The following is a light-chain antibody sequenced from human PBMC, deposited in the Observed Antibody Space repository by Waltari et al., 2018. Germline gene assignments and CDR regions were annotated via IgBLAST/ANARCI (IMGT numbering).Light chain of an antibody. V-gene: IGKV3-20*01. CDR3: QHYVRLPAT. Sequence: EIVLTQSPGSLSSSPGERVTLSCRARQSVSRALAWYQPKPGQAPRLLIFGASNRATGIPDRFSGSGSETDFSLTISRLEPEDFAVYYCQHYVRLPATFGRGTKVEIK. CDR2: GAS. J-gene: IGKJ1*01. CDR1: QSVSRA.